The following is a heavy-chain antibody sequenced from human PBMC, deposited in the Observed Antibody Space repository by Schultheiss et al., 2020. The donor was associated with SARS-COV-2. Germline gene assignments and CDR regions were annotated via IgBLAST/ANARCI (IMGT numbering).Heavy chain of an antibody. CDR2: IYYSGST. CDR3: ARGGGEP. J-gene: IGHJ5*02. CDR1: GGSFSGYY. V-gene: IGHV4-59*12. Sequence: SQTLSLTCAVYGGSFSGYYWSWIRQPAGKGLEWIGYIYYSGSTNYNPSLKSRVTISVDTSKNQFSLKLSSVTAADTAVYYCARGGGEPWGQGTLVTVSS.